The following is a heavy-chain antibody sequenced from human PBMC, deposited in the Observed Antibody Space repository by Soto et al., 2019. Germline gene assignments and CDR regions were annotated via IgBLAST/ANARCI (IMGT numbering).Heavy chain of an antibody. V-gene: IGHV3-33*01. Sequence: QVQLVESGGGVVQPGRSLRLSCAASGFTFSSYGMHWVRQAPGKGLDWVAVIWYDGSNKYYADSVKGRFTISRDNAKNTLYLQMNSLRAEDTAVYYCARDVYCSGGSGYSVPVFDYWGQGTLVTFSS. CDR3: ARDVYCSGGSGYSVPVFDY. CDR1: GFTFSSYG. CDR2: IWYDGSNK. D-gene: IGHD2-15*01. J-gene: IGHJ4*02.